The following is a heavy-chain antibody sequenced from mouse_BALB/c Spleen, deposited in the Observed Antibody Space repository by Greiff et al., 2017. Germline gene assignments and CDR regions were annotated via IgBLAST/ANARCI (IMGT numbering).Heavy chain of an antibody. Sequence: QVQLKESGPGLVAPSQSLSITCTVSGFSLTSYGVHWVRQPPGKGLEWLGVIWAGGSTNYNSALMSRLSISKDNSKSQVFLKMNSLQTDDTAMYYCARDRDYGYGFAYWGQGTLVTVSA. CDR2: IWAGGST. V-gene: IGHV2-9*02. J-gene: IGHJ3*01. CDR1: GFSLTSYG. CDR3: ARDRDYGYGFAY. D-gene: IGHD1-2*01.